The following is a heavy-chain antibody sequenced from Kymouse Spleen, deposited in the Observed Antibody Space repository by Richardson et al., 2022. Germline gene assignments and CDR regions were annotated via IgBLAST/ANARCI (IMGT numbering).Heavy chain of an antibody. CDR3: ARRHSSSWYYFDY. J-gene: IGHJ4*02. Sequence: EVQLVESGGGLVKPGGSLRLSCAASGFTFSSYSMNWVRQAPGKGLEWVSSISSSSSYIYYADSVKGRFTISRDNAKNSLYLQMNSLRAEDTAVYYCARRHSSSWYYFDYWGQGTLVTVSS. D-gene: IGHD6-13*01. CDR2: ISSSSSYI. V-gene: IGHV3-21*03. CDR1: GFTFSSYS.